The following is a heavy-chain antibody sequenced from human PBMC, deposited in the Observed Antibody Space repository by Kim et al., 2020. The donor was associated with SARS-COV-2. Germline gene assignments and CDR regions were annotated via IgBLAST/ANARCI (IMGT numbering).Heavy chain of an antibody. J-gene: IGHJ3*02. Sequence: GESLKISCKGSGYSFTSYWIGWVRQMPGKGLEWMGIIYPGDSDTRYSPSFQGQVTIPADKSISTAYLQWSSLKASDTAMYYCARPRYYDSGPVDAFDIWGQGTMVTVSS. D-gene: IGHD3-22*01. V-gene: IGHV5-51*01. CDR2: IYPGDSDT. CDR3: ARPRYYDSGPVDAFDI. CDR1: GYSFTSYW.